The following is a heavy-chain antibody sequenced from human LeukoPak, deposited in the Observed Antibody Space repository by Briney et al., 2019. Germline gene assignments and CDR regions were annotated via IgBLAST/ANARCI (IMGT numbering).Heavy chain of an antibody. J-gene: IGHJ3*02. D-gene: IGHD3-22*01. Sequence: PSETLSLTCTGSNGSISSDTYFWSWIRQPPGKGLEWIGYFYYSGNTNYNPSLKSRVTMSVDTSRNQFSLKLSSVTAADTAVYYCARSTGVFNYYDSRGGAFDIWGQGTMVTVSS. CDR1: NGSISSDTYF. CDR3: ARSTGVFNYYDSRGGAFDI. CDR2: FYYSGNT. V-gene: IGHV4-61*01.